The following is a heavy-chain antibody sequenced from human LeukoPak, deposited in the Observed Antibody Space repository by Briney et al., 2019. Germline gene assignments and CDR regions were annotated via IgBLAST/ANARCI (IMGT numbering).Heavy chain of an antibody. CDR3: ARQRYYYDSPPDY. J-gene: IGHJ4*02. V-gene: IGHV5-10-1*01. D-gene: IGHD3-22*01. CDR2: IDPSDSYT. CDR1: GYSFTSYW. Sequence: GESLKISCKGSGYSFTSYWISWVRQMPGKGLEWMGRIDPSDSYTNYSPSFQGHVTISADKSISTAYLQWSSLKASDTAMYYCARQRYYYDSPPDYWGQGTLVTVSS.